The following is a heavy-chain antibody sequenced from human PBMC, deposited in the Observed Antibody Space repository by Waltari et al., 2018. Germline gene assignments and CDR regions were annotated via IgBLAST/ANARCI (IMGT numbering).Heavy chain of an antibody. J-gene: IGHJ3*02. V-gene: IGHV1-69*01. CDR1: GGTFSSYA. CDR3: ARLHHITMIVVVPQPAFDI. CDR2: IIPIFGTA. D-gene: IGHD3-22*01. Sequence: QVQLVQSGAEVKKPGSSVKVSCKASGGTFSSYAISWVRQAPGQGLEWMGGIIPIFGTANYAQKFQGRVTITADESTSTAYMELSSLRSEDTAVYYCARLHHITMIVVVPQPAFDIWGQGTMVTVSS.